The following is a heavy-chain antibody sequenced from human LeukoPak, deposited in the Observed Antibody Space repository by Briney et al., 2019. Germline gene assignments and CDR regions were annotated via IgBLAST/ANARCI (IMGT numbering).Heavy chain of an antibody. V-gene: IGHV4-34*01. J-gene: IGHJ4*02. D-gene: IGHD3-22*01. CDR2: IYHSGST. CDR1: GVSFSGYY. Sequence: SETLSLTCAVYGVSFSGYYWSWIRQPPGKGLEWIGYIYHSGSTYYNPSLKSRVTISVDTSKNQFSLKLTSVTAADTAVYYCAKTYYDGSGYHFDYWGQGTLVTVSS. CDR3: AKTYYDGSGYHFDY.